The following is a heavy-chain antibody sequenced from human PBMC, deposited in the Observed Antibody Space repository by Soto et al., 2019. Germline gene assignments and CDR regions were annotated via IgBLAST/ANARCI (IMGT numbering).Heavy chain of an antibody. CDR2: INHSGST. Sequence: QLQLQQWGAGLLKPSETLSLTCAVYGGSFSGYYWSWIRQPPGKGLEWIGEINHSGSTNYNPSLKSRVTISVDTAKNQFSLKLSSVTAADTAVYYCARGLHFDLWGRGTLVTVSS. CDR3: ARGLHFDL. CDR1: GGSFSGYY. V-gene: IGHV4-34*01. J-gene: IGHJ2*01. D-gene: IGHD2-15*01.